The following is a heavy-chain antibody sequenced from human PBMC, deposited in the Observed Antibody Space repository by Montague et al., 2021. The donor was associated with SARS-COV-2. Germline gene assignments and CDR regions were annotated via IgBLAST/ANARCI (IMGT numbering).Heavy chain of an antibody. J-gene: IGHJ5*02. CDR3: ARGAYHDFWSGYLGYKWFDP. V-gene: IGHV4-34*01. CDR1: GGSLSGYY. Sequence: SETLSLTCAVYGGSLSGYYWAWIRQTPGKGLEWIGEINHSGNTNYNPSLKSRLTISVDTSKKQFSMKLSSVTTADTAVYYCARGAYHDFWSGYLGYKWFDPWGQGTLVTVSS. CDR2: INHSGNT. D-gene: IGHD3-3*01.